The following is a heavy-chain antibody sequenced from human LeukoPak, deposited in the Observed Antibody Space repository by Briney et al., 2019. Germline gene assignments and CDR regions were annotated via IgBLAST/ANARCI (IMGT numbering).Heavy chain of an antibody. CDR1: GFTVSSNY. CDR2: IYSAGST. Sequence: GGSLRLSCAASGFTVSSNYMSWVRQAPGKGLEWVSIIYSAGSTYYADSVKGRFTISRDNSKNTLYLQMNSLRAEDTAVYYCARGYSSSWFTETDAFDIWGQGTMATVSS. V-gene: IGHV3-53*01. CDR3: ARGYSSSWFTETDAFDI. J-gene: IGHJ3*02. D-gene: IGHD6-13*01.